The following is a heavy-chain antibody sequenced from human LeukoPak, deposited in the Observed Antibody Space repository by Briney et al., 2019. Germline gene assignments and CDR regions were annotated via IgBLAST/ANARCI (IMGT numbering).Heavy chain of an antibody. J-gene: IGHJ4*02. CDR2: IYPGDSDT. Sequence: GESLKISCKGSGYSFPSYWIGWVRQRPGKGLVWMGIIYPGDSDTRYSPSFEGQVTISADKSISTAYLQWRSLKASDTAMYYCARLYDSSGYPFDYWGQGTLVTVSS. D-gene: IGHD3-22*01. CDR3: ARLYDSSGYPFDY. V-gene: IGHV5-51*01. CDR1: GYSFPSYW.